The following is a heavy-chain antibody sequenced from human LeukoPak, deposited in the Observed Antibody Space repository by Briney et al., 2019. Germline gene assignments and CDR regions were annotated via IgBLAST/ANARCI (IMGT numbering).Heavy chain of an antibody. CDR1: GYTFTSYA. CDR3: ARDGDTAMDARFDY. J-gene: IGHJ4*02. V-gene: IGHV7-4-1*02. Sequence: ASVKVSCKASGYTFTSYAMNWVRQAPGQGLEWMGWINTNTGNPTYAQGFTGRFVFSLDTSVSTAYLQISGLKAEDTAVYYCARDGDTAMDARFDYWGQGTLVTVSS. CDR2: INTNTGNP. D-gene: IGHD5-18*01.